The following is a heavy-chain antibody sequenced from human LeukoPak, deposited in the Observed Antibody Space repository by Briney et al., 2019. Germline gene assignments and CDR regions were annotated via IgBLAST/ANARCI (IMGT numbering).Heavy chain of an antibody. Sequence: GGSLRLSCAASGFTFSSYAMSWVRQAPGKGLEWVSAISGSDGSTYYADSVKGRFTISRDNSKNTLYLQMNSLRAEDTAVYYCAKDARTYYGSGSYSSPFDYWGQGTLVTVSS. CDR1: GFTFSSYA. D-gene: IGHD3-10*01. CDR2: ISGSDGST. CDR3: AKDARTYYGSGSYSSPFDY. V-gene: IGHV3-23*01. J-gene: IGHJ4*02.